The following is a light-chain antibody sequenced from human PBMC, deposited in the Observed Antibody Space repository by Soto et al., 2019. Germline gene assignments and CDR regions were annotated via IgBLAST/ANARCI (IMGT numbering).Light chain of an antibody. Sequence: DIVMTQSPDSLAVSLGERATINCKSSQSVLYSSNNKNYLGWYQQKPGEAPKRLIYAASSLQSGVPSRFSGSGSGTEFTLTISSLQPEDFATYYCLQHNSYPRTFGQGTKVDI. CDR2: AAS. CDR3: LQHNSYPRT. CDR1: QSVLYSSNNKNY. J-gene: IGKJ1*01. V-gene: IGKV1-17*01.